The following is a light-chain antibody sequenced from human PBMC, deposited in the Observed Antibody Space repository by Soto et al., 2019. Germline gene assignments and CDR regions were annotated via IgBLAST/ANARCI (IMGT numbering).Light chain of an antibody. CDR3: SSHTNTNTRV. CDR1: SSDVGAFNY. Sequence: QSALTQPASVSGSPGQSITISCTGTSSDVGAFNYVSWYQQHPGKAPKLMIYEVSNRPSGVSIRFSGSKSGNTASLTISGLQTEDEADYYCSSHTNTNTRVFGGGPKLTVL. CDR2: EVS. J-gene: IGLJ3*02. V-gene: IGLV2-14*01.